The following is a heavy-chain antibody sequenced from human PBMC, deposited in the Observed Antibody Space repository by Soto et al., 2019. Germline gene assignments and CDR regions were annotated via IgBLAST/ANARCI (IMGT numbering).Heavy chain of an antibody. CDR1: GGTFSSYD. J-gene: IGHJ4*02. Sequence: QVQLVQSGAEVKKPGSSVKVSCKASGGTFSSYDISWVRQAPGQGLEWMGGIIPIFGTANYAQKFQGRVTITADESTSTAYMEMSSLRSEDTAVYYCAREGAFYGDYVPSGSLWGQGTLVTVSS. CDR2: IIPIFGTA. CDR3: AREGAFYGDYVPSGSL. V-gene: IGHV1-69*01. D-gene: IGHD4-17*01.